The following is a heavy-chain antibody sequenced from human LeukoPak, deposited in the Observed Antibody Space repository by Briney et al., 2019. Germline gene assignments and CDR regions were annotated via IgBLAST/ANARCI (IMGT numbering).Heavy chain of an antibody. CDR1: GGSISSSSYY. Sequence: PSETLSLTCTVSGGSISSSSYYWGWIRQPPGKGLEWIGSIYYSGSTYYNPSLKSRVTMSVDTSKNQFSLKLSSVTAADTAVYYCVQSPGYDFWSGFPYYYYGMDVWGQGTTVTVSS. V-gene: IGHV4-39*07. D-gene: IGHD3-3*01. CDR3: VQSPGYDFWSGFPYYYYGMDV. CDR2: IYYSGST. J-gene: IGHJ6*02.